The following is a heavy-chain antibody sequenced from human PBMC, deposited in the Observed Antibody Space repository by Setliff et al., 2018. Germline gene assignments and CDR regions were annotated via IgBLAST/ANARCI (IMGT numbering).Heavy chain of an antibody. CDR2: ISPGGST. J-gene: IGHJ4*02. Sequence: PSETLSLTCSVSGASIGSGGYFWLWIRQPAGKGLEWIGHISPGGSTNYNPSLRSRVAISLVMSKKHFSLWVYSVTAADTALYYSARSPSSGSYWNARPFYSVRWGQGALVTVSS. CDR1: GASIGSGGYF. V-gene: IGHV4-61*09. CDR3: ARSPSSGSYWNARPFYSVR. D-gene: IGHD3-10*01.